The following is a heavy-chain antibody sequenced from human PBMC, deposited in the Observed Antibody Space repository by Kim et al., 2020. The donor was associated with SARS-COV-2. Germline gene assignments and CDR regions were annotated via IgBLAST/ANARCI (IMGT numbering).Heavy chain of an antibody. D-gene: IGHD3-22*01. CDR3: AGDAAGYYDSSGYYYYDY. CDR1: GGSISSGGYY. V-gene: IGHV4-31*03. CDR2: IYYSGST. Sequence: SETLSLTCTVSGGSISSGGYYWSWIRQHPGKGLEWIGYIYYSGSTYYNPSLKSRVTISVDTSKNQFSLKLSSVTAADTAVYYCAGDAAGYYDSSGYYYYDYWGQGTLVTVSS. J-gene: IGHJ4*02.